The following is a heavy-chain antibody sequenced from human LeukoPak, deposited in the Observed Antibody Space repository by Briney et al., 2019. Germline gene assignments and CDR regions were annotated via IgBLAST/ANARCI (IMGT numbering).Heavy chain of an antibody. CDR2: IYHSGST. J-gene: IGHJ6*03. V-gene: IGHV4-4*02. CDR3: AREVGYGSGLYMDV. Sequence: PSETLSLTCAVSGGSISSSNWWSWVRQPPGKGLEWIGEIYHSGSTNYNPSLKSRVTISVDKSKDQFSLKLGSVTAADTAVYYCAREVGYGSGLYMDVWGKGTTVTVSS. D-gene: IGHD3-10*01. CDR1: GGSISSSNW.